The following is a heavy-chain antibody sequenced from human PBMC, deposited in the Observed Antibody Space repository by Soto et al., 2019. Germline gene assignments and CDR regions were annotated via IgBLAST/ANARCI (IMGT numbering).Heavy chain of an antibody. CDR2: MYNTGST. D-gene: IGHD2-21*02. CDR1: GGTISRYY. V-gene: IGHV4-59*01. CDR3: ARDLWGYCGTDCYPLDV. Sequence: LCGGTISRYYWSWIRQPPGKGLEWIGYMYNTGSTVYNPSFKSRVTISVDTSKNQFSLKLNSVTAADTAVYYCARDLWGYCGTDCYPLDVWGQGTTVTVSS. J-gene: IGHJ6*02.